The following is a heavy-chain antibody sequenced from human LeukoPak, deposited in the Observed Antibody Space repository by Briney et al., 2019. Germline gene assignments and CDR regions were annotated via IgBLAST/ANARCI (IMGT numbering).Heavy chain of an antibody. V-gene: IGHV4-34*01. CDR2: INHSGST. CDR3: ARTGGSRLDAFDI. Sequence: PSETLSLTCAVYGGSFSGYYWSWIRQPPGKGLEWIGEINHSGSTNYNPSLKSRVTISVDTSKNQFSLKLSSVTAADTAVYYCARTGGSRLDAFDIWGQGTMVTVSS. D-gene: IGHD6-13*01. CDR1: GGSFSGYY. J-gene: IGHJ3*02.